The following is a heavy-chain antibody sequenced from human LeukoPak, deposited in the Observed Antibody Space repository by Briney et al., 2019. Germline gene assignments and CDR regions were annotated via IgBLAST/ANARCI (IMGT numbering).Heavy chain of an antibody. CDR1: GFTFSSYA. V-gene: IGHV3-30-3*01. Sequence: GRSLRLSCAASGFTFSSYAMHWVRQAPGKGLEWVAVISYDGSNKYYADSVKGRFTISRDNSKNTLYLQMNSLRAEDTAVYYCAREYYYDSSGPYYFDYWGQGTLVTVSS. CDR3: AREYYYDSSGPYYFDY. CDR2: ISYDGSNK. J-gene: IGHJ4*02. D-gene: IGHD3-22*01.